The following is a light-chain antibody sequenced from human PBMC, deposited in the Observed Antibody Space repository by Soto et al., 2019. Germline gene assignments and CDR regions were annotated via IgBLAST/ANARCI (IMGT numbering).Light chain of an antibody. Sequence: QSALTQPASVSGSPGQTITISCTGTSSDVGGYNTVSWYQHHPGKAPKLIIYEVTHRPAGISDRFSGSKSGTSASLAITGLQAEDEADYYCQSYDSSRSPLYVFGTGTKVTIL. V-gene: IGLV2-14*01. CDR3: QSYDSSRSPLYV. CDR1: SSDVGGYNT. CDR2: EVT. J-gene: IGLJ1*01.